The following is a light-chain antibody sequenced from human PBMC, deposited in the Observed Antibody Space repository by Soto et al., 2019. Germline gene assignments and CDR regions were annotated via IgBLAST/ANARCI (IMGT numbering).Light chain of an antibody. Sequence: QSALTQPPSVSGAPGQRVTISCTGSSSNIGAGYDVHWYQQVPGTAPKVLIYGNSNRPSGVPDRISGSKSGTSASLAITGLQAEDEADYYCQSYDSSLSGYVFGTGTKLTVL. V-gene: IGLV1-40*01. CDR3: QSYDSSLSGYV. J-gene: IGLJ1*01. CDR1: SSNIGAGYD. CDR2: GNS.